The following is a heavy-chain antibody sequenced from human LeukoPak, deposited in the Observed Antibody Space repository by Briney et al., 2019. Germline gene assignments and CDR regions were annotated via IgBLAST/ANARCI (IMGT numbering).Heavy chain of an antibody. D-gene: IGHD7-27*01. CDR3: AREQAGEPSGDY. Sequence: ASVRVSCKASGYTFTSYYMHWVRQAPGQGLEWMGIINPSGGRTSYAQKFQGRVTVTRDTSTSTVYMELSSLRSEDTAVYYCAREQAGEPSGDYWGQGTLVTVSS. CDR1: GYTFTSYY. CDR2: INPSGGRT. J-gene: IGHJ4*02. V-gene: IGHV1-46*01.